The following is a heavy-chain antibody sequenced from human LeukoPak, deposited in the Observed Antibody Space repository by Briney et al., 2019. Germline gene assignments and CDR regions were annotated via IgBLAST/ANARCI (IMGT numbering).Heavy chain of an antibody. D-gene: IGHD2-2*01. CDR1: GFTFRDFS. CDR2: VSGDGGVT. J-gene: IGHJ4*02. V-gene: IGHV3-43*02. Sequence: GGSLRLSCTVSGFTFRDFSMHWVRQAPGKGLQWVGLVSGDGGVTHYPDSVEGRFTISRDNNQNSLYLQMNSLTVEDSAFYYCAKGNNTISFNFDYWGQGTLVTVSS. CDR3: AKGNNTISFNFDY.